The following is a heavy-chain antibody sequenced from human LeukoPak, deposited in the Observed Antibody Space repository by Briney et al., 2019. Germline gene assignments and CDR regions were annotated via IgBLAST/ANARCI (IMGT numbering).Heavy chain of an antibody. CDR3: TRRVKNSSDY. Sequence: SQTLSLTCTVSGGSISSGGYYWSWIRQHPGKGLEWIGYIYYSGSTYYNPSLKSRVTMSVDTSKNQFSLKLNSLTAADTAVYYCTRRVKNSSDYWGQGTLVTVSS. CDR2: IYYSGST. J-gene: IGHJ4*02. D-gene: IGHD6-6*01. V-gene: IGHV4-31*03. CDR1: GGSISSGGYY.